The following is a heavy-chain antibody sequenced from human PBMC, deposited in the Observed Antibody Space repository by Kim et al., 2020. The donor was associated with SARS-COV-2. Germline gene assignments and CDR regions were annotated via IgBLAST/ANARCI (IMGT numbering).Heavy chain of an antibody. CDR1: GESFSGHY. CDR2: IHHSGST. Sequence: SETLSLTCAVHGESFSGHYWSWIRQPPGKGLEWIGEIHHSGSTKCNPSLKSRVTISQDTTMNYFSLKLSSVTAADTTLYYCARGSITVAPTRYFDYWGQGTLVTVSS. CDR3: ARGSITVAPTRYFDY. J-gene: IGHJ4*02. D-gene: IGHD4-17*01. V-gene: IGHV4-34*01.